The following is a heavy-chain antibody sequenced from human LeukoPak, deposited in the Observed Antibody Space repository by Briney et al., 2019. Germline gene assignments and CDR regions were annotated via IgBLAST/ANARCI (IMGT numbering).Heavy chain of an antibody. J-gene: IGHJ4*02. V-gene: IGHV3-30*03. Sequence: PGGSLRLSCAASGFTFSSYGMHWVRQAPGKGLEWVAVISYDGSNKYYADSVKGRFTISRDNAKNSLYLQMNSLRAEDTAVYYCARDRDVVVPAAMGDFGTFDYWGQGTLVTVSS. D-gene: IGHD2-2*01. CDR1: GFTFSSYG. CDR3: ARDRDVVVPAAMGDFGTFDY. CDR2: ISYDGSNK.